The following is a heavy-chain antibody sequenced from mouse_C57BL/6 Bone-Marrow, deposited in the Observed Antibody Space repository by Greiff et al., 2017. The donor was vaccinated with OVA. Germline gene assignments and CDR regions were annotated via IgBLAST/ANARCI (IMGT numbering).Heavy chain of an antibody. Sequence: VHVKQSGAELVKPGASVKLSCTASGFNITDYYMHWVKQRTEQGLEWIGRIDPEDGETKYAPKFQGKATITADTSSNTAYLQLSSLTSEDTAVYYCARNSILPWYFDVWGTGTTVTVSS. CDR2: IDPEDGET. D-gene: IGHD1-1*01. V-gene: IGHV14-2*01. CDR3: ARNSILPWYFDV. CDR1: GFNITDYY. J-gene: IGHJ1*03.